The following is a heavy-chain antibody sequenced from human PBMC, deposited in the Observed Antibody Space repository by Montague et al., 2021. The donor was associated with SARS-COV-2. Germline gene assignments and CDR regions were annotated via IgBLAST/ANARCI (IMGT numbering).Heavy chain of an antibody. CDR3: TRDGLGTMVRGVIVLGDDAFDI. V-gene: IGHV3-49*04. CDR2: IRSNAYGGTT. CDR1: GFTFSDYA. D-gene: IGHD3-10*01. Sequence: SLRLSCAASGFTFSDYAMSWVRQAPGKGLEWVGVIRSNAYGGTTEYAAXVKVSFTISRDDSKSIAYLQMNSLKTEDTAVYYCTRDGLGTMVRGVIVLGDDAFDIWGQGTMVTVSS. J-gene: IGHJ3*02.